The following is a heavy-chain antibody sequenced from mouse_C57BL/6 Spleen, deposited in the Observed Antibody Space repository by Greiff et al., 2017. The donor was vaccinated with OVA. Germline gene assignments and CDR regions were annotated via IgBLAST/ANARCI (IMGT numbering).Heavy chain of an antibody. J-gene: IGHJ2*01. Sequence: QVQLQQSGAELVRPGASVKLSCKASGYTFTDYYINWVKQRPGQGLEWIARIYPGSGNTYYNEKFKGKATLTAEKSSSTAYMQLSSLTSEDSAVYFCARDHGLDYWGQGTTLTVSS. CDR2: IYPGSGNT. CDR3: ARDHGLDY. V-gene: IGHV1-76*01. CDR1: GYTFTDYY. D-gene: IGHD1-1*02.